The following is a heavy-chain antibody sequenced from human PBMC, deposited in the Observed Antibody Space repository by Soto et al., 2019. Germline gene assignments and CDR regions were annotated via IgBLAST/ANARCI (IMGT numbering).Heavy chain of an antibody. CDR1: GDNVSSNRAS. Sequence: QTLSLTGAISGDNVSSNRASSNCIRQSPSRGLEWLGRAYYRSKWYTDYAVSVKSRMTINPDTSKNQFSLQLNSVTPEDTAVYYCARHTPGPNFYYGMDVWGQGTTVTVSS. V-gene: IGHV6-1*01. CDR2: AYYRSKWYT. CDR3: ARHTPGPNFYYGMDV. J-gene: IGHJ6*02.